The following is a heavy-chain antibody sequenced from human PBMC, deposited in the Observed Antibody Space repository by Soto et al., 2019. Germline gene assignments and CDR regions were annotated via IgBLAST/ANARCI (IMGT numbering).Heavy chain of an antibody. Sequence: QVQLQESGPGLVKPSETLSLTCTVSGGSISSYYWSWIRQPPGKGLEWIGYIYYSGSTNYNPSLKSRVTISVDTSKNQFSLKLGSVTAADTAVYYCASSVDTAMAQYYYYGMDVWGQGTTVTVSS. CDR3: ASSVDTAMAQYYYYGMDV. D-gene: IGHD5-18*01. J-gene: IGHJ6*02. CDR2: IYYSGST. CDR1: GGSISSYY. V-gene: IGHV4-59*01.